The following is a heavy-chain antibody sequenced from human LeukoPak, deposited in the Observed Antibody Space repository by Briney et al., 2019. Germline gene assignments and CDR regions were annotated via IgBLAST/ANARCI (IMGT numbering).Heavy chain of an antibody. Sequence: PEASVKVSCKASGYTFTSYDINWVRQAPGQGLEWMGGIIPIFGTANYAQKFQGRVTITADESTSTAYMELSSLRSEDTAVYCCARGVAAGTGWDAFDIWGQGTMVTVSS. CDR2: IIPIFGTA. D-gene: IGHD6-13*01. J-gene: IGHJ3*02. CDR1: GYTFTSYD. V-gene: IGHV1-69*13. CDR3: ARGVAAGTGWDAFDI.